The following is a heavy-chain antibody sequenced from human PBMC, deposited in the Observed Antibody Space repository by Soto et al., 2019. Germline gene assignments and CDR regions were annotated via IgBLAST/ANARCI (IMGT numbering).Heavy chain of an antibody. D-gene: IGHD3-9*01. Sequence: QVQLVQSGAEVKKPGASVKVSCKASGFPFTGHYIHWVRQAPGQGLEWLGWINPNIGGTNYSQNFQGRVTLTRHTSITTAYMELSGLRSDDTAVYYCARDSYYDILTGYSRNAVDIWGQGTMVAVSS. CDR1: GFPFTGHY. CDR2: INPNIGGT. J-gene: IGHJ3*02. CDR3: ARDSYYDILTGYSRNAVDI. V-gene: IGHV1-2*02.